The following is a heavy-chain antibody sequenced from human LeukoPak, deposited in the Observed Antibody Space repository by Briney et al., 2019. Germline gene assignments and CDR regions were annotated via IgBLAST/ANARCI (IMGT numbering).Heavy chain of an antibody. CDR3: ANNLRYFDWLLYNPPYYYYYMDV. CDR1: GFTFSSYA. CDR2: ISDSGGST. J-gene: IGHJ6*03. V-gene: IGHV3-23*01. Sequence: GGSLRLSCAASGFTFSSYAMSWVRQAPGKGLEWVSAISDSGGSTYYADSVKGRFTISRDNSKNTLYLQMKSLRAEDTAVYYCANNLRYFDWLLYNPPYYYYYMDVWGKGTTVTVSS. D-gene: IGHD3-9*01.